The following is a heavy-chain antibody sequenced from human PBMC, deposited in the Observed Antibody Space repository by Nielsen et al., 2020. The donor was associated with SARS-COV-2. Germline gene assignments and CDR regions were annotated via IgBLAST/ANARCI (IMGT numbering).Heavy chain of an antibody. CDR1: GGSISSSSYY. J-gene: IGHJ6*02. CDR2: IYYSGST. Sequence: SETLSLTCTVSGGSISSSSYYWGWIRQPPGKGLEWIGSIYYSGSTYYNPSLKSRVTISVDTSKNQFSLKLSSVTAADTAVYYCARDPVAAAGGHYYGMDVWGQGTTVTVSS. CDR3: ARDPVAAAGGHYYGMDV. V-gene: IGHV4-39*02. D-gene: IGHD6-13*01.